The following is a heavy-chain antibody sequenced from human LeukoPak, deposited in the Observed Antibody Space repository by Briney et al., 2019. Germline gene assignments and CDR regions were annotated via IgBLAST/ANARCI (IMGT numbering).Heavy chain of an antibody. Sequence: PGGSLRLSCAASGFTFSTYNMNWVRQAPGKGLEWVSYISSRSAIYYADSVKGRFTISRDNAKNSLYLQMNSLRDEDTAVYYCARATYYYDSSGYYVGLGFDYWGQGTLVTVSS. CDR3: ARATYYYDSSGYYVGLGFDY. V-gene: IGHV3-48*02. CDR2: ISSRSAI. CDR1: GFTFSTYN. J-gene: IGHJ4*02. D-gene: IGHD3-22*01.